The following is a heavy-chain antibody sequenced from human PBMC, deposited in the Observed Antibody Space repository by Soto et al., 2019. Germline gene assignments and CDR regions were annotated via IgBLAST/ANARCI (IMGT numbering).Heavy chain of an antibody. CDR1: GFSLSNARMG. J-gene: IGHJ4*02. D-gene: IGHD3-3*01. CDR2: IFSNDEK. V-gene: IGHV2-26*01. CDR3: ARIKRDFWRGYTFDY. Sequence: QVTLKESGPVLVKPTETLTLTCTVSGFSLSNARMGVSWIRQPPGKALEWLAHIFSNDEKSYSTSLKSRLTVSKDTSKRQVVLTMTHIDPVDTATYYCARIKRDFWRGYTFDYWGQGTLGTVSS.